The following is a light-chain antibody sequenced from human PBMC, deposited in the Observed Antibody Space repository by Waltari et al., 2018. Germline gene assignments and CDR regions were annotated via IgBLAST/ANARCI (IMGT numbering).Light chain of an antibody. V-gene: IGLV1-51*02. Sequence: QSVLTQPPSVPAAPGQQVPISCSGSSSNIGNTYVSWYQQLPGTAPKLLIYENNKRPSGIPDRFSGSKSGTSATLGITGLQTGDEADYYCGTWDSSLSAGVFGGGTKLTVL. J-gene: IGLJ2*01. CDR1: SSNIGNTY. CDR3: GTWDSSLSAGV. CDR2: ENN.